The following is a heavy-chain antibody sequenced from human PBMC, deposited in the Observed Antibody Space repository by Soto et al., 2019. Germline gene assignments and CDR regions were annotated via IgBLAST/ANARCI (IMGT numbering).Heavy chain of an antibody. J-gene: IGHJ4*02. CDR1: GGTFSSFS. D-gene: IGHD1-26*01. V-gene: IGHV1-69*01. Sequence: QVQLVQSGAEVKKPGSSVNVSCKASGGTFSSFSINWVRQAPGQGLEWMVEIIPNFGTANYAQKFQGRVTITADESTSTAYMELSSLRSEDTAVYYCARDGGRHSGGIDYWGQGTLVTGSS. CDR3: ARDGGRHSGGIDY. CDR2: IIPNFGTA.